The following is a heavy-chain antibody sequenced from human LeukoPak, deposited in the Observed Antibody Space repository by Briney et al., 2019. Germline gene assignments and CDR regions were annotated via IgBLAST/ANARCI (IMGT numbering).Heavy chain of an antibody. CDR2: INPNSGGT. CDR3: AREGLGGYAAVDY. CDR1: GYTFTGYY. V-gene: IGHV1-2*02. Sequence: GASVKVSCKASGYTFTGYYMHWVRQAPGQGLEWMGWINPNSGGTNYAQKFQGRVTMTRGTSISTAYMELSRLRSDDTAVYYCAREGLGGYAAVDYWGQGTLVTVSS. D-gene: IGHD3-16*01. J-gene: IGHJ4*02.